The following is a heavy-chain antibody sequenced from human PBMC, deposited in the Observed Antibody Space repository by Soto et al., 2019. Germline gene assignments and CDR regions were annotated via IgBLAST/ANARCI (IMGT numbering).Heavy chain of an antibody. Sequence: GGSLRLSCAASGFTFSSYAMHWVRQAPGKGLEWVAVISYDGSNKYYADSVKGRFTISRDNSKNTLYLQMNSLRAEDTAVYYCARDSDPERRHVGVLYFDYWGQGTLVTVSS. CDR2: ISYDGSNK. D-gene: IGHD1-1*01. V-gene: IGHV3-30-3*01. CDR3: ARDSDPERRHVGVLYFDY. J-gene: IGHJ4*02. CDR1: GFTFSSYA.